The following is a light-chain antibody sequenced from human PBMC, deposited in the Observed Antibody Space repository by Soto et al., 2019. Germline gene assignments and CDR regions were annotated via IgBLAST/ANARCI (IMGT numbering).Light chain of an antibody. CDR2: DVN. CDR1: SSDVGGYNY. CDR3: CSYTSSSTLGV. V-gene: IGLV2-14*01. J-gene: IGLJ1*01. Sequence: QSALTQPASVSGSPGQSITISCTGTSSDVGGYNYVSWYQQHPDKAPKLIIYDVNDRPSGVSNRFSGSKSGNTASLTISGLQAEDEADYYCCSYTSSSTLGVFGTGTKLTVL.